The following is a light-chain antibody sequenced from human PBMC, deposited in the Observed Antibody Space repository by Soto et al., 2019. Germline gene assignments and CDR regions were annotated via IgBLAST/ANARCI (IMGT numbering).Light chain of an antibody. CDR3: QQYGSSPPYT. J-gene: IGKJ2*01. V-gene: IGKV3-20*01. CDR2: GAS. Sequence: EIVLTQSPGTLSLSPGERATLSCRASQSVSSSYLAWYQQKPGQAPRLLIYGASSRATGIPDRFMGSGSGTEFTLTISRLEPEDFAVYYCQQYGSSPPYTFGQGTKLEIK. CDR1: QSVSSSY.